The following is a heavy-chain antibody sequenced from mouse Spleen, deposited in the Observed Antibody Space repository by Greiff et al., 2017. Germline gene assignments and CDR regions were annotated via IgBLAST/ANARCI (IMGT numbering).Heavy chain of an antibody. D-gene: IGHD2-2*01. CDR1: GFTFSSYA. Sequence: DVKLVESGGGLGKLGGSLKLSCAASGFTFSSYAMSLVRPTPGKRLGWVATISSGGGNTYYPDSVKGRFTISRDNAKNTLYLQMSSLKSEDTAMYYCARLGGLRLWDYWGQGTTLTVSS. CDR3: ARLGGLRLWDY. J-gene: IGHJ2*01. CDR2: ISSGGGNT. V-gene: IGHV5-9*04.